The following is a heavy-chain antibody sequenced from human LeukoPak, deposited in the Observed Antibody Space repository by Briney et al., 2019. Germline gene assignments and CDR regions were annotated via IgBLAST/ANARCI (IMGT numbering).Heavy chain of an antibody. Sequence: PSGTLSLTCVVSGGSISSNNWWSWVRQSPGKGLEWIGEISHSGSTNYNPSLKSRVTISVDKSKNQFSLGLTSVTAADTAVYYCARYRLNDSSGYYYAYFDYWGQGTLVTVSS. CDR3: ARYRLNDSSGYYYAYFDY. D-gene: IGHD3-22*01. J-gene: IGHJ4*02. CDR2: ISHSGST. V-gene: IGHV4-4*02. CDR1: GGSISSNNW.